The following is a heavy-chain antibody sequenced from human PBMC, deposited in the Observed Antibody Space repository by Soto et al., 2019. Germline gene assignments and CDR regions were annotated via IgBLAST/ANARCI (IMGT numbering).Heavy chain of an antibody. CDR1: GGTFSSYT. J-gene: IGHJ4*02. V-gene: IGHV1-69*02. Sequence: GASVKVSCKASGGTFSSYTISWVRQAPGQGLEWMGRIIPILGIANYAQKFQGRVTITADKSTSTAYMELSSLRSEDTAVYYCARGGHILSSSHNDYWGQGTLVTVSS. CDR3: ARGGHILSSSHNDY. CDR2: IIPILGIA. D-gene: IGHD3-9*01.